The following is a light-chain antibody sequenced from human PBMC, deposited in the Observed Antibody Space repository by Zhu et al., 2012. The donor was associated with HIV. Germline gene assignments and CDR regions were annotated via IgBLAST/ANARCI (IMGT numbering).Light chain of an antibody. CDR1: QSVSSNY. CDR2: GAS. Sequence: EIVLTQSPDTLSLSPGDRATLACRASQSVSSNYLVWYQQKPGQAPRPLIYGASDRASDVPDRFSGSGSGTDFTLTISRLEPEDFAVYYCHQYDRSWTFGQGTKVEIK. CDR3: HQYDRSWT. V-gene: IGKV3-20*01. J-gene: IGKJ1*01.